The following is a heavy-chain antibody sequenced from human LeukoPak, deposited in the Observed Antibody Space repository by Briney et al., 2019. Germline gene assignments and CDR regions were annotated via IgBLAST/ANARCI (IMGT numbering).Heavy chain of an antibody. CDR1: GYSISSGYY. Sequence: SETLSLTCTVSGYSISSGYYWGWIRQPPGKGLEWIGSIYHSGSTYYNPSLKSRVTISVDTSKNQFSLKLSSVTAADTAVYYCVRGKGLTAAGSVWGQGTLVTVSS. J-gene: IGHJ4*02. D-gene: IGHD6-13*01. CDR2: IYHSGST. V-gene: IGHV4-38-2*02. CDR3: VRGKGLTAAGSV.